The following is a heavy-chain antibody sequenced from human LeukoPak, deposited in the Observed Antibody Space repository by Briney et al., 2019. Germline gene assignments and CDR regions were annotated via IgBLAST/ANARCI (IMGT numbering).Heavy chain of an antibody. V-gene: IGHV4-59*08. CDR1: GGSISSYY. CDR2: IYYSGST. CDR3: ARQVVATIKRSYYFDY. J-gene: IGHJ4*02. Sequence: PSETLSLTCTVSGGSISSYYWSWIRQPPGKGLEWIGYIYYSGSTNYNPSLKSRVTISVDTSKNQFSLKLSSVTAADTAVYYCARQVVATIKRSYYFDYWGQGTLVTVSS. D-gene: IGHD5-12*01.